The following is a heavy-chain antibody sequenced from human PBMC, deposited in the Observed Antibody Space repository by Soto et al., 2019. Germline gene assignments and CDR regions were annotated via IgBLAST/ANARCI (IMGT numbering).Heavy chain of an antibody. CDR1: GYTFTSYA. CDR2: INAGNGNT. D-gene: IGHD3-10*01. CDR3: AREPYYYGSGSYSWFDP. Sequence: GASVKVSCKASGYTFTSYAMHWVRQAPGQRLEWMGWINAGNGNTKYSRKFQGRVTITRDTSASTAYMELSSLRSEDTAVYYCAREPYYYGSGSYSWFDPWGQGTLVTVSS. V-gene: IGHV1-3*01. J-gene: IGHJ5*02.